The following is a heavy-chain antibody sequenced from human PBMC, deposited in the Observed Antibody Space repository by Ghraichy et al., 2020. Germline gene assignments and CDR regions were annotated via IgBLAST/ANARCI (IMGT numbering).Heavy chain of an antibody. D-gene: IGHD6-6*01. CDR3: ASRVRKARPFDY. V-gene: IGHV4-34*01. CDR1: GGSFSGYY. J-gene: IGHJ4*02. Sequence: SETLSLTCAVYGGSFSGYYWSWIRQPPGKGLEWIGEINHSGSTNYNPSLKSRVTISVDTSKYQFSLKLSSVTAADTAVYYCASRVRKARPFDYWGQGTLVTVSS. CDR2: INHSGST.